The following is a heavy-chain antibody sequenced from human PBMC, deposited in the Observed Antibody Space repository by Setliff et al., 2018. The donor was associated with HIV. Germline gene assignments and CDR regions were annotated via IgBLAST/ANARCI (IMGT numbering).Heavy chain of an antibody. V-gene: IGHV3-15*01. CDR1: GFTFSNSW. CDR2: IKTKTQRGTT. Sequence: GESLKISCAASGFTFSNSWMTWVRQAPGKGLEWVGRIKTKTQRGTTDYAAPAKGRFITSRDDSKNTLYLQMNSLRSEDTAVYYCVTGVGTSSVDYWGQGTMVTVSS. J-gene: IGHJ4*02. D-gene: IGHD3-22*01. CDR3: VTGVGTSSVDY.